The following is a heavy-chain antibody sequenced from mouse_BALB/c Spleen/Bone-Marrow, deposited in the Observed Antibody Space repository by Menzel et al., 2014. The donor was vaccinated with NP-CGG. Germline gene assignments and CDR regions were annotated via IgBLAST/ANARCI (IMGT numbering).Heavy chain of an antibody. CDR3: ARRERTGMNY. CDR2: ILPGSDST. V-gene: IGHV1-9*01. Sequence: QVQLQQSGAELMKPGASVKISCKATGYTFSGYWIEWVKLRPGHGLEWIGEILPGSDSTNYNEKFKGKATFTADTSSNTAYMQLSSLTSEDSAVYYCARRERTGMNYWGQGTTLTVSS. CDR1: GYTFSGYW. J-gene: IGHJ2*01. D-gene: IGHD4-1*01.